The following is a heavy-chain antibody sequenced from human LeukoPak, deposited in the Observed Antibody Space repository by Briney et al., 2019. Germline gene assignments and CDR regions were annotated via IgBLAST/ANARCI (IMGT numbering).Heavy chain of an antibody. CDR3: AKFVVVVITSHFDY. CDR1: GFTFSSYA. Sequence: AGSLRLSCAASGFTFSSYAMHWVRQAPGKGLEWVWAISGSGGSTYYADSVKGVFTISRDNSKNTLYLQMNSLTAEDTAVYYCAKFVVVVITSHFDYWGQGTLVTVSS. D-gene: IGHD3-22*01. CDR2: ISGSGGST. J-gene: IGHJ4*02. V-gene: IGHV3-23*01.